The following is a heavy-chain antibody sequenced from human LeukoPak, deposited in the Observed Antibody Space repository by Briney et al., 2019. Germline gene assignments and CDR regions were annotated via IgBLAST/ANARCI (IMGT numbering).Heavy chain of an antibody. CDR1: GFTFSSYG. CDR2: IWYDGSNK. Sequence: GGSLRLSCAASGFTFSSYGMHWVRQAPGKGLEWVAVIWYDGSNKYYADSVKGRFTISRDNSKNTLYLQMNSLRAEDTAVYYCAKDGDCSSTSCYHNWFDPWGQGTLVTVSS. D-gene: IGHD2-2*01. CDR3: AKDGDCSSTSCYHNWFDP. J-gene: IGHJ5*02. V-gene: IGHV3-33*06.